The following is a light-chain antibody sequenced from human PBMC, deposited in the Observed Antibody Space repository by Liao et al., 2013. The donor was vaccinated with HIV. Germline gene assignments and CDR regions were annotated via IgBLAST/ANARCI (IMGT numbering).Light chain of an antibody. Sequence: SYVLTQPPSVSVAPRKTASITCGGKNIGSKSVHWYQQKPGQAPVLVIYYDSDRPSGIPERFSGSNSGHTATLTISRVEAGDEADYYCQAWDSSSWVFGGGTTLTVL. CDR1: NIGSKS. CDR2: YDS. CDR3: QAWDSSSWV. J-gene: IGLJ3*02. V-gene: IGLV3-21*01.